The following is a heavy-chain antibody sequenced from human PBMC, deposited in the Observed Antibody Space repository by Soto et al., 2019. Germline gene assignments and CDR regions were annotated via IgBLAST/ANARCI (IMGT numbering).Heavy chain of an antibody. CDR1: GYTFTSYY. CDR3: ARDLRASSNYYYGMDV. J-gene: IGHJ6*02. CDR2: INPSGGST. D-gene: IGHD2-15*01. V-gene: IGHV1-46*01. Sequence: VASVKVSCKASGYTFTSYYMHWVRQAPGQGLEWMGIINPSGGSTSYAQKFQGRVTMTRDTSTSTVYMELSSLRSEDTAVYYCARDLRASSNYYYGMDVWGQGTTVTVSS.